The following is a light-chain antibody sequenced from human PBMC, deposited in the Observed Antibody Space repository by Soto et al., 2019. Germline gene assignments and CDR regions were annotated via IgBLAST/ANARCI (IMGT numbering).Light chain of an antibody. Sequence: VLTQSPATLSLSPGDGATLSCRASQSINTYLAWYQQNTVQAPRLLIYDESKRATGIPDRFSGSGSGTNLNLTISSLEPEDFAVYYCQQRRSWQVTFGQGTRLEIK. CDR1: QSINTY. V-gene: IGKV3D-11*02. J-gene: IGKJ5*01. CDR2: DES. CDR3: QQRRSWQVT.